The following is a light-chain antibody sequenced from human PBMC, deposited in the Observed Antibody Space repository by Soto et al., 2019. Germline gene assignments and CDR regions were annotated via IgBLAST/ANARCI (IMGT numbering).Light chain of an antibody. CDR2: EAS. CDR3: EQYDSDSPT. CDR1: QSINNR. Sequence: DIQMTQSPSTLSASVGDRVTSTCRASQSINNRVAWYQQKPGKAPKLLIYEASSLLSGVPSRFSCSGSGTEFTLTISSLQPDDFADYYCEQYDSDSPTCGQGTKLDI. J-gene: IGKJ2*01. V-gene: IGKV1-5*03.